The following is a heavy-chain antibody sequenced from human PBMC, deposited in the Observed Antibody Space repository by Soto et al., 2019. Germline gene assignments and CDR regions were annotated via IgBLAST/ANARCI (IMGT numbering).Heavy chain of an antibody. J-gene: IGHJ5*02. D-gene: IGHD2-15*01. Sequence: SQTLSLTCAISGDSVSSNSAAWNWIRQSPSRGLEWLGRTYYRSKWYNDYAVSVKSRITINPDTSKNQFSLKLSSVTAADTAVYYCARLYCSGGSCYSGKWFDPWGQGTLVTVSS. CDR2: TYYRSKWYN. CDR1: GDSVSSNSAA. V-gene: IGHV6-1*01. CDR3: ARLYCSGGSCYSGKWFDP.